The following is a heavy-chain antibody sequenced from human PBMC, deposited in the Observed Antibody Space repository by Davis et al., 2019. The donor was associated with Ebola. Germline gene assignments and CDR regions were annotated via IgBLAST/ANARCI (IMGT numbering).Heavy chain of an antibody. CDR2: INPSGGST. D-gene: IGHD3-10*01. Sequence: ASVKVSCKASGYTFTGYYMHWVRQAPGQGLEWMGIINPSGGSTSYAQKFQGRVTMTRDTSTSTVYMELSSLRSEDTAVYYCARRLRITMVQGVTGFDYWGQGTLVTVSS. CDR3: ARRLRITMVQGVTGFDY. J-gene: IGHJ4*02. CDR1: GYTFTGYY. V-gene: IGHV1-46*01.